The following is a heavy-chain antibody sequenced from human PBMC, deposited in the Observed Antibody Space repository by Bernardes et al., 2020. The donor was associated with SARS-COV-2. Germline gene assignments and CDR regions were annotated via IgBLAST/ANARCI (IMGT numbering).Heavy chain of an antibody. V-gene: IGHV4-30-4*01. CDR2: SHYSGNT. CDR3: AREPIAARPGIWFDP. D-gene: IGHD6-6*01. J-gene: IGHJ5*02. CDR1: GGSITSGDYF. Sequence: SETLSLTCTVSGGSITSGDYFWSWVRQPPGKGLEWVGYSHYSGNTYYNPSLRGRITTSVDTSQNHFSLKLDSVTAADTAVYYCAREPIAARPGIWFDPWGQGTLVTVSS.